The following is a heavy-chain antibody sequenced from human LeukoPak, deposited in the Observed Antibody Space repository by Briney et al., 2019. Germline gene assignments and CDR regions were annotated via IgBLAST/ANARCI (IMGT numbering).Heavy chain of an antibody. CDR2: IIPIYGTA. CDR1: GGTFSSYA. Sequence: SVKVSCKASGGTFSSYAISWVRQAPGQGLEWMGGIIPIYGTANYAQKFQGRVTITADKSTSTAYMELSSLRSEDTAVYYCARYMTAVVVTAIQREDDAFDIWGQGTMVTVSS. CDR3: ARYMTAVVVTAIQREDDAFDI. V-gene: IGHV1-69*06. J-gene: IGHJ3*02. D-gene: IGHD2-21*02.